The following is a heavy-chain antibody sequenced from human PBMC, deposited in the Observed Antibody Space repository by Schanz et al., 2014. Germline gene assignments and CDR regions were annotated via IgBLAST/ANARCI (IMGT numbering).Heavy chain of an antibody. Sequence: VQLVESGGGVVQPGRSLRLSCAGSGFSFSDYGMHWVRQAPGRGLEWVASIKQEGDEKNYVDSVKGRFTISRDNAKNSLFLQMNSLRADDTAVYFCAKGRGGTSSEGLDQYYGMDVWGQGTTVTVSS. CDR1: GFSFSDYG. CDR2: IKQEGDEK. V-gene: IGHV3-7*01. D-gene: IGHD6-6*01. CDR3: AKGRGGTSSEGLDQYYGMDV. J-gene: IGHJ6*02.